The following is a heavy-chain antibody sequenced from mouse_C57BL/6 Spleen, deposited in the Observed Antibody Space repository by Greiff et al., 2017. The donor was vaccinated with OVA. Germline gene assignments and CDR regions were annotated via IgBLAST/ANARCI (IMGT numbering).Heavy chain of an antibody. CDR3: ARDYYGSSGYVDV. Sequence: EVKVVESGGGLVKPGGSLKLSCAASGFTFSSYAMSWVRQTPEKRLEWVATISDGGSYTYYPDNVKGRFTIYRDNAKNNLYLQMSHLKSEDTAMYYCARDYYGSSGYVDVRGTGTTVTVSS. CDR2: ISDGGSYT. V-gene: IGHV5-4*03. D-gene: IGHD1-1*01. CDR1: GFTFSSYA. J-gene: IGHJ1*03.